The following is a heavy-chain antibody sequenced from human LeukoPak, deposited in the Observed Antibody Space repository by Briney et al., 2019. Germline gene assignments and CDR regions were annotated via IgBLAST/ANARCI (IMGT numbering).Heavy chain of an antibody. CDR3: ARVPAAAGNRWFDP. V-gene: IGHV1-2*02. CDR2: INPNSGGT. J-gene: IGHJ5*02. CDR1: GYTFTGYY. Sequence: GASVKVSSTASGYTFTGYYMHWGRQAPGQGREWMGWINPNSGGTNYAQKFQGRVTMTRDTSISTAYMELSRLRSDDTAVYYCARVPAAAGNRWFDPWGQGTLVTVSS. D-gene: IGHD6-13*01.